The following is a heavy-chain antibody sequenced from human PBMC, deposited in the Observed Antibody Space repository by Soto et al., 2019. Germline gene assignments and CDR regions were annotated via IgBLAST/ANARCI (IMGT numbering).Heavy chain of an antibody. J-gene: IGHJ3*01. Sequence: GGSLRLSCAASGFTFSDYWMNWVRQVPGKGLVWVSHINVDGSSTSYADSVKGRFTDSRDNAKNTLYLQMNSLRAEDTAVYYCASWGHIVVVSVNGFDLWGQGTMVTVSS. V-gene: IGHV3-74*01. CDR2: INVDGSST. D-gene: IGHD2-21*02. CDR1: GFTFSDYW. CDR3: ASWGHIVVVSVNGFDL.